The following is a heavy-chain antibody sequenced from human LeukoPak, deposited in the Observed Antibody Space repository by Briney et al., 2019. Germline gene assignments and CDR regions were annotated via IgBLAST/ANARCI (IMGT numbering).Heavy chain of an antibody. V-gene: IGHV3-23*01. CDR3: AKARSHYIGGRYYCDY. J-gene: IGHJ4*02. Sequence: GGSLTLSCAPSALTFSNYTMSWVRHAPRRGLECVSGMTGSGGSKYYPDPVKGRSTIPRDTSNNRLYLQLTSLRAEDTPRYYCAKARSHYIGGRYYCDYWGQGTLVSVSS. D-gene: IGHD3-16*01. CDR2: MTGSGGSK. CDR1: ALTFSNYT.